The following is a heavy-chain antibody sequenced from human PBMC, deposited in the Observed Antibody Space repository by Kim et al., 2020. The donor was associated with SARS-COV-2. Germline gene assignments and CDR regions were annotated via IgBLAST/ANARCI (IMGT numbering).Heavy chain of an antibody. V-gene: IGHV2-5*02. Sequence: SGPTLVKPTQTLTLTCTFSGFSLSTSGVGVGWIRQPPGKALEWLALIYWDDDKRYSPSLKSRLTITKDTSKNQVVLTMTNMDPVDTATYYCAHRHQEYCTNGVCYHFDYWGQGTLVTVSS. J-gene: IGHJ4*02. CDR1: GFSLSTSGVG. CDR2: IYWDDDK. D-gene: IGHD2-8*01. CDR3: AHRHQEYCTNGVCYHFDY.